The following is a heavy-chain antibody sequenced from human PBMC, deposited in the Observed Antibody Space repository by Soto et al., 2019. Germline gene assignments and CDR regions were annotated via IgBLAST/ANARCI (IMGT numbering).Heavy chain of an antibody. V-gene: IGHV4-30-4*01. D-gene: IGHD3-3*01. CDR3: ARDRPFGVVITPTIDY. J-gene: IGHJ4*02. CDR2: IYYSGST. CDR1: GGSISSGDYY. Sequence: SETLSLTCTVSGGSISSGDYYWSWIRQPPGKGLEWIGYIYYSGSTYYNPSLKSRVTISVDTSKNQFSLKLSSVTAADTAVYYCARDRPFGVVITPTIDYWGQGTLVTVS.